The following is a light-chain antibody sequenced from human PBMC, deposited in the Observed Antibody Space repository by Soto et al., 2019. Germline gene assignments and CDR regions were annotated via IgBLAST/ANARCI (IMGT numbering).Light chain of an antibody. CDR3: EQHGSSPPFT. J-gene: IGKJ3*01. CDR1: QSVSRNY. Sequence: ESVLTQSPGNLSLSPGESATVSSRASQSVSRNYLAWYQQRPGQAPRILIYAASSRAAGIPDRFSGSGSGTDFALTISRLEPEDFAVYYCEQHGSSPPFTFGPGTKVDIK. V-gene: IGKV3-20*01. CDR2: AAS.